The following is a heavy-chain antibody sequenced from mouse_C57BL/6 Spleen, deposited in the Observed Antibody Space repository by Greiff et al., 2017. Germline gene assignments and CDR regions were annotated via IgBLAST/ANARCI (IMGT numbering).Heavy chain of an antibody. D-gene: IGHD1-1*01. J-gene: IGHJ2*01. CDR2: INPSCGYT. CDR3: AGGGSSLFDY. CDR1: GYTFTSYT. V-gene: IGHV1-4*01. Sequence: QVQLKESGAELARPGASVKMSCKASGYTFTSYTMHWVKQRPGQGLEWIGYINPSCGYTKYNQKFKDKATLTADKSSSTAYMQLSSLTSEDSAVYYCAGGGSSLFDYWGQGTTLTVSS.